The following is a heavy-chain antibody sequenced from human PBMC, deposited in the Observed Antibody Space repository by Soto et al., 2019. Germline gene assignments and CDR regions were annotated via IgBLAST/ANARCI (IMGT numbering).Heavy chain of an antibody. Sequence: QVQLVESGGGVVQPGRSLRLSCAASGFTFSSYGMHWVRQAPGKGLEWVAVISYYGSNKYYADSVKGRFTISRDNSKNTLYLQMNSLRAEDKAVYYCARRSYYYGSGSYGFGVLDYWGQGTLVTVSS. CDR3: ARRSYYYGSGSYGFGVLDY. CDR2: ISYYGSNK. CDR1: GFTFSSYG. D-gene: IGHD3-10*01. V-gene: IGHV3-30*03. J-gene: IGHJ4*02.